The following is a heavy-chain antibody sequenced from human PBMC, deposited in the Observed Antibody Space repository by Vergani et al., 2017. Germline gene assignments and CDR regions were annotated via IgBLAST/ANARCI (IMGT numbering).Heavy chain of an antibody. CDR2: ISGSGGST. CDR1: GFTFSSYA. Sequence: EVQLLESGGGLVQPGGSLRLSCAASGFTFSSYAMSWVRQAPGKGLEWDSAISGSGGSTYYADSVKGRFTISRDNSKNTLYLQMNSLRAEDTAVYYCAKDGGRGIAAARGAFDIWGQGTMVTVSS. CDR3: AKDGGRGIAAARGAFDI. V-gene: IGHV3-23*01. D-gene: IGHD6-13*01. J-gene: IGHJ3*02.